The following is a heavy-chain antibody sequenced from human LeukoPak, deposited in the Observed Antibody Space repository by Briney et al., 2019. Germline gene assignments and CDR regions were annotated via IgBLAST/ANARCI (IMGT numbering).Heavy chain of an antibody. Sequence: SETLSLTCTVSGGSISSYYWSWIRQPAGKGLEWIGRIYTSGSTNYNPSLKSRVTMSVDTSKNQFSLKLSSVTAADTAVYYCARGSLWFGELSTMHYYYYYMDVWGKGTTVTISS. CDR3: ARGSLWFGELSTMHYYYYYMDV. CDR2: IYTSGST. V-gene: IGHV4-4*07. D-gene: IGHD3-10*01. J-gene: IGHJ6*03. CDR1: GGSISSYY.